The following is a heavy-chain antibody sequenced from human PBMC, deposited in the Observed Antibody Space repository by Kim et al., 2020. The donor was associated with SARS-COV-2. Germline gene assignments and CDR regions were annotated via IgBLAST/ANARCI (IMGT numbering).Heavy chain of an antibody. CDR3: AKDPYDSSGYYYREIFGLDV. D-gene: IGHD3-22*01. Sequence: GGSLRLSCAASGFTFGDYAMHWVRQVPGKGLEWVSGISWNSGSIGYADSVKGRFTISRDNAKNSLYLQMNTLRAGDTALYYCAKDPYDSSGYYYREIFGLDVWGQGTTVTVSS. CDR2: ISWNSGSI. V-gene: IGHV3-9*01. J-gene: IGHJ6*02. CDR1: GFTFGDYA.